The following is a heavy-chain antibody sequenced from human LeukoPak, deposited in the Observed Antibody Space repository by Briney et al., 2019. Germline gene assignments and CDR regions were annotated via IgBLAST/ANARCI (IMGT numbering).Heavy chain of an antibody. CDR2: ISAYNGNT. CDR3: ARDRYVTTGTTGGFDY. V-gene: IGHV1-18*01. Sequence: ASVKVSCKASGYTFTSYGISWVRQAPGQGLEWMGWISAYNGNTNYALKLQGRVTMTTDTSTSTAYMELRSLRSDDTAVYYCARDRYVTTGTTGGFDYWGQGTLVTVSS. CDR1: GYTFTSYG. D-gene: IGHD1-1*01. J-gene: IGHJ4*02.